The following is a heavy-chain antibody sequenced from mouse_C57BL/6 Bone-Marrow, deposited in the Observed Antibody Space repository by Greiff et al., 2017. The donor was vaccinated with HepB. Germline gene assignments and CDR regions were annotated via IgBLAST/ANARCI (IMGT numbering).Heavy chain of an antibody. Sequence: QVQLQQSGAELVRPGTSVKVSCKASGYAFTNYLIEWVKQRPGQGLEWIGVINPGSGGTNYNEKFKGKATLTADKSSSTAYMQLSSLTSEDSAVYFCASWGYSPYAMDYWGQGTSVTVSS. CDR3: ASWGYSPYAMDY. J-gene: IGHJ4*01. V-gene: IGHV1-54*01. CDR2: INPGSGGT. CDR1: GYAFTNYL. D-gene: IGHD2-12*01.